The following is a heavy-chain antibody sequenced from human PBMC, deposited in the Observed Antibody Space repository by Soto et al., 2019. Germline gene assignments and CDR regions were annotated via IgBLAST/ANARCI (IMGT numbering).Heavy chain of an antibody. V-gene: IGHV3-21*01. J-gene: IGHJ6*02. CDR3: ARAYCGGDCYSFTSYYYYGMDV. D-gene: IGHD2-21*02. CDR1: GFTFSSYS. CDR2: ISSSSSYI. Sequence: GGSLRLSCAASGFTFSSYSMNWVRQAPGKGLEWVSSISSSSSYIYYADSVKGRFTISRDNSKNTLYLQMNSLRAEDTAVYYCARAYCGGDCYSFTSYYYYGMDVWGQGTTVTVSS.